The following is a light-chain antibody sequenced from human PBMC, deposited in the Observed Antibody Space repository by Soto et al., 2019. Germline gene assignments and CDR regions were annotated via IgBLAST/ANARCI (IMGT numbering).Light chain of an antibody. CDR2: GAS. CDR3: QQYGKSPLT. V-gene: IGKV3-20*01. J-gene: IGKJ4*01. CDR1: QSGSGSY. Sequence: EIVMTQSPATLSVSPGERATLSCWASQSGSGSYLAWYQQKPGQAPRLLISGASRRATGIPDRFSGSGSGTDFTLTISSLEPEDFAVYYCQQYGKSPLTFGGGTKVDIK.